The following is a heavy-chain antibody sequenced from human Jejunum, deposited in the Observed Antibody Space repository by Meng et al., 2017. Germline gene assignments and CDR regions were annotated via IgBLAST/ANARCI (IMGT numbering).Heavy chain of an antibody. V-gene: IGHV4-34*01. D-gene: IGHD1-14*01. J-gene: IGHJ4*02. Sequence: QVQLQQWGAGLLKPSGALSLTCAVYGGSFSGYYWTWIRQPPGKGLEWIGEINHNGSPYYNPSLNNRVTMSVDTSKNQLSLKLSSVTAADTDVYYCAIGGPGPRLLNWGQGTLVTVSS. CDR1: GGSFSGYY. CDR2: INHNGSP. CDR3: AIGGPGPRLLN.